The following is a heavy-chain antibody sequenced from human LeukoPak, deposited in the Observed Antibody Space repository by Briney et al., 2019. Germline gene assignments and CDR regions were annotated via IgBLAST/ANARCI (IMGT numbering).Heavy chain of an antibody. V-gene: IGHV3-23*01. CDR2: ISGSGGST. Sequence: QTGGSLRLSCVASGFTFSSYAMSWVRQAPGKGLEWVSAISGSGGSTYYADSVKGRFTISRDNSKNTLYLQMNSLRAEDTAVYYCARSRIVVVPAARDIYYYYGMDVWGQGTTVTVSS. D-gene: IGHD2-2*01. CDR1: GFTFSSYA. J-gene: IGHJ6*02. CDR3: ARSRIVVVPAARDIYYYYGMDV.